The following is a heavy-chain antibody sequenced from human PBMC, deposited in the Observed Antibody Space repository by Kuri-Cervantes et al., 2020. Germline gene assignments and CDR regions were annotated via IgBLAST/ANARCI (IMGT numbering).Heavy chain of an antibody. J-gene: IGHJ6*02. CDR3: ARDGGYYGPDV. D-gene: IGHD3-16*01. CDR1: GYTFTSYD. V-gene: IGHV1-8*01. Sequence: ASVKVSCKASGYTFTSYDINWVRQATGQGLEWMGWMNPNSGNTGYAQKFQGRLTMTRDTSTSTDYMELSSLRYDDTAVYYCARDGGYYGPDVWGQGTTVTVSS. CDR2: MNPNSGNT.